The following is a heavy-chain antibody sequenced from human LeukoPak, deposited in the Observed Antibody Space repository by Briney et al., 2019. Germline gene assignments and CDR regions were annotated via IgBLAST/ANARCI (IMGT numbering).Heavy chain of an antibody. D-gene: IGHD2-15*01. CDR2: ISGSGDTA. V-gene: IGHV3-23*01. Sequence: GGSLRLSCAASGFTFNSYAMSWVRQAPGKGLEWVSLISGSGDTAYYADSVKGRFTISRDNSKNTLYLQMSSLRAEDTAVYYCAKDDCSGGSCYSSGNDAFDIWGQGTMVTVSS. CDR1: GFTFNSYA. CDR3: AKDDCSGGSCYSSGNDAFDI. J-gene: IGHJ3*02.